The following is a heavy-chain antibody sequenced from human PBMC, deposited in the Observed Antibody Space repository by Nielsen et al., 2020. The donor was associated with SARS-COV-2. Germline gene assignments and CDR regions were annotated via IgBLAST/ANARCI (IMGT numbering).Heavy chain of an antibody. CDR1: GYTFTSYY. J-gene: IGHJ6*02. Sequence: ASVKVSCKASGYTFTSYYMHWVRQAPGQGLEWMGIINPSGGSTSYAQKLQGRVTMTRDTSTSTVYMELSSLRSEDTAVYYCARMGVSMVRGVTPTNYYYYYYGMDVWGQGTTVTVSS. CDR2: INPSGGST. V-gene: IGHV1-46*01. D-gene: IGHD3-10*01. CDR3: ARMGVSMVRGVTPTNYYYYYYGMDV.